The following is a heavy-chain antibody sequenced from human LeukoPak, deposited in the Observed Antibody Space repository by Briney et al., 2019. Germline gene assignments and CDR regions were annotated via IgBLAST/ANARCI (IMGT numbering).Heavy chain of an antibody. CDR1: GGSISSGGYY. J-gene: IGHJ4*02. CDR2: IYYSGST. Sequence: SQTLSLTCTVSGGSISSGGYYWSWIRQHPGKGLEWIGYIYYSGSTYNNPSLKSRVMVSVDTSKNQFSLKLSSVTAADTAVYYCASLYCSGGSCYFDYWGQGTLVTVSS. CDR3: ASLYCSGGSCYFDY. D-gene: IGHD2-15*01. V-gene: IGHV4-31*03.